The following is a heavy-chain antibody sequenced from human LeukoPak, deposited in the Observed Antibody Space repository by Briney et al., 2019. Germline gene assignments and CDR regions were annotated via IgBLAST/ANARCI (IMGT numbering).Heavy chain of an antibody. V-gene: IGHV7-4-1*02. CDR3: ARAVLAAAGTSLYNWFDP. Sequence: ASVKVSCKASGYTFTSYAMNWVRQAPGQGLEWMGWINTNTGNPTYAQGFTGRFVFSLDTSVSTAYLQISSLKAEDTAVCYCARAVLAAAGTSLYNWFDPWGQGTLVTVSS. D-gene: IGHD6-13*01. J-gene: IGHJ5*02. CDR1: GYTFTSYA. CDR2: INTNTGNP.